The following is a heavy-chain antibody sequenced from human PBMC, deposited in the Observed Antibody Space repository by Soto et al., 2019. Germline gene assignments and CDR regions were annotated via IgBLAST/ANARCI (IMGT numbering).Heavy chain of an antibody. D-gene: IGHD3-22*01. V-gene: IGHV1-18*01. J-gene: IGHJ4*01. CDR2: ISAYNGNT. CDR3: ARVDYYDSSGYDY. CDR1: GYTYASYG. Sequence: GASVKVSCKDSGYTYASYGISWVRQAPGQGLEWMGWISAYNGNTNYAQKLQGRVTMTTDTSTSTAYMELRSLRSDDTAVYYCARVDYYDSSGYDYWGHGTLVTVSS.